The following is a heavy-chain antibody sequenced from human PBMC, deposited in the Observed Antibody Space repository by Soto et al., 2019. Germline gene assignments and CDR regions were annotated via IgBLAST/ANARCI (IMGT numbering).Heavy chain of an antibody. Sequence: SETLSLTCTVSGGSISSSSYYWGWIRQPPGKGLEWIGSIYYSGSTYYNPSLKSRVTISVDTSKNQFSLKLSSVTAADTAVYYCARLVPPRHYYGSGSSRWFDPWGQGTLVTVSS. CDR3: ARLVPPRHYYGSGSSRWFDP. J-gene: IGHJ5*02. CDR2: IYYSGST. CDR1: GGSISSSSYY. V-gene: IGHV4-39*01. D-gene: IGHD3-10*01.